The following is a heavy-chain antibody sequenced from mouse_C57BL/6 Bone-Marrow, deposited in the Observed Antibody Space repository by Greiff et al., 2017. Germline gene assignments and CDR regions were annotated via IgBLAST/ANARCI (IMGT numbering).Heavy chain of an antibody. V-gene: IGHV1-26*01. CDR1: GYTFTDYY. D-gene: IGHD1-1*01. CDR3: ARPPYGSIPHYYAMDY. J-gene: IGHJ4*01. Sequence: EVQLQQSGPELVKPGASVKISCKASGYTFTDYYMNWVKQSHGKSLEWIGDINPNNGGTSYNQKFKGKATLTVDKSSSTAYMELRSLTSEDSAVYYCARPPYGSIPHYYAMDYWGQGTSVTVSS. CDR2: INPNNGGT.